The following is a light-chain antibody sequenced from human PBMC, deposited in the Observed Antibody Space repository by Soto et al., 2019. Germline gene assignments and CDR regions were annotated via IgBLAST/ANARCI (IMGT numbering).Light chain of an antibody. CDR1: SSHIGSNT. V-gene: IGLV1-44*01. CDR3: AAWDGSLNGVV. CDR2: SNN. Sequence: QSVLTQPPSASGTPRQRVTISCSGSSSHIGSNTVNWYQQLPGTAPKLLIYSNNQRPSGVPDRFSGSKSGTSASLAISGLQSEDEADYYCAAWDGSLNGVVFGGGTTLTVL. J-gene: IGLJ2*01.